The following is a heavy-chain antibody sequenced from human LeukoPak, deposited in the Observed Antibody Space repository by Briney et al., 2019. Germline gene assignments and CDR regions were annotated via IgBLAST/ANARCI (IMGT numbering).Heavy chain of an antibody. J-gene: IGHJ5*02. D-gene: IGHD3-10*01. CDR3: ARHIAGYYYGSGSSVHIDP. Sequence: ETLSLTCAVSGGSISSNSYYWGWIRQPPGKGLEWIGSIYYSGSTYYNPSLKSRVTISVDTSKNQFSLKLSSVTAADTAVYYCARHIAGYYYGSGSSVHIDPWGQGTLVTVSS. V-gene: IGHV4-39*01. CDR2: IYYSGST. CDR1: GGSISSNSYY.